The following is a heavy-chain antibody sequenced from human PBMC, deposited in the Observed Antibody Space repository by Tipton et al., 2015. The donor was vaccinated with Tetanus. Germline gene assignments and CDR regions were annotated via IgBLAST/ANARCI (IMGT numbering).Heavy chain of an antibody. J-gene: IGHJ6*02. CDR2: ISSSSSTI. Sequence: SGFTFSSYSMNWVRQAPGKGLEWVSYISSSSSTIYYADSVKGRFTISRDNAKNSLYLQMNSLRAEDTAVYYCARENGGYDYYYYYGMDVWGQGTTVTVSS. V-gene: IGHV3-48*01. CDR3: ARENGGYDYYYYYGMDV. CDR1: GFTFSSYS. D-gene: IGHD5-12*01.